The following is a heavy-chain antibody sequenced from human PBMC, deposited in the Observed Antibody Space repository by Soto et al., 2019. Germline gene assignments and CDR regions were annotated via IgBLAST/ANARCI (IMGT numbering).Heavy chain of an antibody. CDR3: ARTVSGWYVY. CDR1: GGSFSGYY. D-gene: IGHD6-19*01. V-gene: IGHV4-34*01. CDR2: INHSGST. Sequence: PSETLSLTCAVYGGSFSGYYWSWIRQPPGKGLEWIGEINHSGSTNYNPSLKSRVTISVDTSKNQFSLKLSSVTAADTAVYYCARTVSGWYVYWGQGTLVTVSS. J-gene: IGHJ4*02.